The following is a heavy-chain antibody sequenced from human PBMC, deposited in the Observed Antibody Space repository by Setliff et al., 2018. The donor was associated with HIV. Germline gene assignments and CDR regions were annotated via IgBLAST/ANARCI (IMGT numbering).Heavy chain of an antibody. CDR2: IIQDGSEK. D-gene: IGHD4-17*01. Sequence: GGSLRLSCVASGFTFSSYWMSWVRQAPGKGLEWVANIIQDGSEKYYVDSVKGRFTISRDNAKKSLDLQMNSLRVDDTAVYYCAKGELYGGNSDFDYWGQGTLVTVSS. V-gene: IGHV3-7*01. CDR1: GFTFSSYW. J-gene: IGHJ4*02. CDR3: AKGELYGGNSDFDY.